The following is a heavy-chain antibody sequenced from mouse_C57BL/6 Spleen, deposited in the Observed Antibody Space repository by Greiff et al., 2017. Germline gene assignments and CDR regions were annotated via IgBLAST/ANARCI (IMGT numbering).Heavy chain of an antibody. D-gene: IGHD2-1*01. CDR1: GFTFSDFY. Sequence: DVMLVESGGGLVQSGRSLRLSCATSGFTFSDFYMEWVRQAPGKGLEWIAARRNKANDYTTEYSASVKGRFIVSRDTSQSILYLQMNALRAEDTAIYYCARGLYYGNYDWYFDVWGTGTTVTVSS. CDR3: ARGLYYGNYDWYFDV. V-gene: IGHV7-1*01. J-gene: IGHJ1*03. CDR2: RRNKANDYTT.